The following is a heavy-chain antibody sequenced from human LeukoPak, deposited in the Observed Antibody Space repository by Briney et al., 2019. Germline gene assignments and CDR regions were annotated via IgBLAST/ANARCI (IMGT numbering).Heavy chain of an antibody. J-gene: IGHJ4*02. V-gene: IGHV3-23*01. CDR2: ISGSGGST. CDR3: ASSDGGAATGPFDY. Sequence: GGSLRLSCAASGFTFSSYGMSWVRQAPGKGLEWVSAISGSGGSTYYADSVKGRFTISRDNSKNTLYLQMNSLRAEDTAVYYCASSDGGAATGPFDYWGQGTLVTVSS. D-gene: IGHD2-15*01. CDR1: GFTFSSYG.